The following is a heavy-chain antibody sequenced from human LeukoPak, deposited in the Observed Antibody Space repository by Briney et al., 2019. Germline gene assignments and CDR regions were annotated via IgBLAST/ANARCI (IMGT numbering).Heavy chain of an antibody. CDR1: GFTVSSNY. CDR3: ARIPAGTLFDY. Sequence: PGGSLRLSCAASGFTVSSNYMSWVRQAPGKGLEWVSVIYSGGSTYYADSVKGRFTISGDNSKNTLYLQMNSLRAEDTAVYYCARIPAGTLFDYWGQGTLVTVSS. J-gene: IGHJ4*02. CDR2: IYSGGST. V-gene: IGHV3-66*01. D-gene: IGHD6-19*01.